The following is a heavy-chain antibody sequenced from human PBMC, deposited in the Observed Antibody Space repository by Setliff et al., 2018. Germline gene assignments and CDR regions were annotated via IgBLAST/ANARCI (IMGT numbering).Heavy chain of an antibody. D-gene: IGHD6-19*01. V-gene: IGHV4-4*07. J-gene: IGHJ6*03. CDR1: GGSISSYY. Sequence: KPSETLSLTSTLSGGSISSYYRSWIRQPAGKGMEWIGHIYTGGSANYNPSLKSRVTMSIDTSKNQFSLKLNSVTAADMALYFCAREQWLDPPGYYYMDVWAKGTTVTVSS. CDR2: IYTGGSA. CDR3: AREQWLDPPGYYYMDV.